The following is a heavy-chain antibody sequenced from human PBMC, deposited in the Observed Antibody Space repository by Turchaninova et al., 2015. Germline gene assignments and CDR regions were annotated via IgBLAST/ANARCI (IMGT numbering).Heavy chain of an antibody. D-gene: IGHD2-21*01. Sequence: LQXXXSGXXLVMPSETXSXTXXXPGGPLTSPSYPWGWNRQPPGKGLYGIGWMKYGTNMSYNPSLKSRLTISVDTSKSQFSLKLTSVTAADTAIYYCARSRGEYYDGLDVWGQGTTVTVS. CDR3: ARSRGEYYDGLDV. J-gene: IGHJ6*02. CDR2: MKYGTNM. CDR1: GGPLTSPSYP. V-gene: IGHV4-39*01.